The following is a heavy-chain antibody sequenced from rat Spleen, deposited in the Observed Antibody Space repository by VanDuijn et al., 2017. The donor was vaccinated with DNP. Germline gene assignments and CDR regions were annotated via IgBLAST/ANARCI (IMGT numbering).Heavy chain of an antibody. V-gene: IGHV5-7*01. CDR1: GFTFGDYD. J-gene: IGHJ1*01. CDR2: ITYVGRIT. Sequence: EVQLVESGGGLVQPGRSLKLSCAASGFTFGDYDMAWVRQAPKKGLEWVTTITYVGRITYYRDSVKGRFTISRVNAENTVYLQMNSLRSEDTATYYCVRGEDYSATYWYFDFWGPGTMVTVSS. D-gene: IGHD1-1*01. CDR3: VRGEDYSATYWYFDF.